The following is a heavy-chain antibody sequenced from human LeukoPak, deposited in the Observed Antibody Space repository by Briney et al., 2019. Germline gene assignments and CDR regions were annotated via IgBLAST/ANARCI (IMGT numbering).Heavy chain of an antibody. D-gene: IGHD2-2*01. Sequence: GASVKVSCKASGYTFTGYYMHWVRQAPGQGLEWMGWINPNSGGTNYAQKFQGWVTMTRDTSISTAYMELSRLRSDDTAVYYCARDQDIVVVPAAEGRWYYYYYYGMDVWGQGTTVTVSS. J-gene: IGHJ6*02. V-gene: IGHV1-2*04. CDR3: ARDQDIVVVPAAEGRWYYYYYYGMDV. CDR2: INPNSGGT. CDR1: GYTFTGYY.